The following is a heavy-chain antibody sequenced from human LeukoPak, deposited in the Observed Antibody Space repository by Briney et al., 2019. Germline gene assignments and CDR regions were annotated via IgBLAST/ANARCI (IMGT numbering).Heavy chain of an antibody. CDR2: IYYSGTT. CDR3: ARHLLRNAFDI. CDR1: GGSVSNTDYY. D-gene: IGHD2-15*01. V-gene: IGHV4-39*01. J-gene: IGHJ3*02. Sequence: PSETLSLTCTVSGGSVSNTDYYWGWIRQPPGKGLEWIGTIYYSGTTYYNPSLKSRVTISVDMPKNQFSLKLTSVTAADTAVFYCARHLLRNAFDIWGQGTMVTVSS.